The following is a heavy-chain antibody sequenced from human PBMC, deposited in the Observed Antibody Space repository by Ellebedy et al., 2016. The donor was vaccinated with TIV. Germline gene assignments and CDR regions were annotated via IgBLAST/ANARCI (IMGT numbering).Heavy chain of an antibody. CDR3: ARHYGDYGKDY. Sequence: GGSLRLXCAASGFTFSSYGMHWVRQAPGKGLEWVAVIWYDGSNKYYADSVKGRFTISRDNSKNTLYLQMNSLRAEDTAVYYCARHYGDYGKDYWGQGTLVTVSS. D-gene: IGHD4-17*01. CDR1: GFTFSSYG. CDR2: IWYDGSNK. J-gene: IGHJ4*02. V-gene: IGHV3-33*01.